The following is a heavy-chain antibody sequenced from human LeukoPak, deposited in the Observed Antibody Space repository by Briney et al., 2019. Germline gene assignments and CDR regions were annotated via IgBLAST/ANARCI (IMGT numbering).Heavy chain of an antibody. D-gene: IGHD6-19*01. V-gene: IGHV4-39*01. CDR3: ARQIALAGEWAFDI. CDR2: ISYGGHT. J-gene: IGHJ3*02. Sequence: SETLSLTCAVSGSSFSSSGYYWVWLRQPPGKGLEWIGSISYGGHTYYSPSLRSRVTISVDTSNNRFSLKLSSVTAADTAVYYCARQIALAGEWAFDIWGQGTMVTVSS. CDR1: GSSFSSSGYY.